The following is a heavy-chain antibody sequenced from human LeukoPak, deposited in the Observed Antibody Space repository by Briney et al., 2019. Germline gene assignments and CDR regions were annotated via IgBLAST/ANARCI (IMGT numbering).Heavy chain of an antibody. CDR2: IYYSGST. V-gene: IGHV4-39*01. D-gene: IGHD6-6*01. CDR3: ARVIRAARSFDY. Sequence: PSETLSLTCTVSGGSISSSSYYWGWIRQPPGKGLEWIGSIYYSGSTYHNPSLKSRVTISVDTSKNQFSLKLSSVTAADTAVYYCARVIRAARSFDYWGQGTLVTVSS. CDR1: GGSISSSSYY. J-gene: IGHJ4*02.